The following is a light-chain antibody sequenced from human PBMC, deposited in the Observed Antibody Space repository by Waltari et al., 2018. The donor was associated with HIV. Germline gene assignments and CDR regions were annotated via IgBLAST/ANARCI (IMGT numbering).Light chain of an antibody. CDR3: SSYTSSSTVV. V-gene: IGLV2-14*01. CDR1: TSDVGGYYY. Sequence: QSALTQPASVSGSPGQSITISCTGTTSDVGGYYYFSWYQQHPGNAPKPLIYEVTNRPSGVSNRFSGSKSGNTASLTISGLQADDEADYYCSSYTSSSTVVFGGGTKLTVL. CDR2: EVT. J-gene: IGLJ2*01.